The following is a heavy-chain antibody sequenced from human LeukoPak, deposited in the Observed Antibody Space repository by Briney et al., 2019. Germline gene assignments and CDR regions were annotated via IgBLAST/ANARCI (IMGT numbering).Heavy chain of an antibody. V-gene: IGHV1-69*13. CDR3: ARVEWYGSGSPNWFDP. D-gene: IGHD3-10*01. J-gene: IGHJ5*02. CDR2: IIPIFGTA. Sequence: SVKVSCKASGGTFSSYAISWVRRAPGQGLEWMGGIIPIFGTANYAQKFQGGVTITADESTSTAYMELSSLRSEDTAVYYCARVEWYGSGSPNWFDPWGQGTLVTVSS. CDR1: GGTFSSYA.